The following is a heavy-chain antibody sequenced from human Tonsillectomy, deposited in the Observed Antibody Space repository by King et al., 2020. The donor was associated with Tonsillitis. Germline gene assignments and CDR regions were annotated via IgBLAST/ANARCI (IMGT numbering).Heavy chain of an antibody. J-gene: IGHJ4*02. CDR2: ISGNAVST. CDR3: EEYVGAGDPRFDY. CDR1: GFTFRSYG. D-gene: IGHD1-26*01. V-gene: IGHV3-23*04. Sequence: VQLVESGGGLVQPGGSLRLSCAASGFTFRSYGMSWVRQAPGKGLEWVAAISGNAVSTYYADAVKGRITISSDNSKNTLYMQMTSLRAEDTAVYYCEEYVGAGDPRFDYWGQGTLVTVSS.